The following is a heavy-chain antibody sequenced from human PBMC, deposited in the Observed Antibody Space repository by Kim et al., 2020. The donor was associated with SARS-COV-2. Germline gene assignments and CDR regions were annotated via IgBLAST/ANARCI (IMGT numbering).Heavy chain of an antibody. CDR2: ISWNSGSI. Sequence: GGSLRLSCAASGFTFDDYAMHWVRQAPGKGLEWVSGISWNSGSIGYADSVKGRFTISRDNAKNSLYLQMNSLRAEDTAVYYCAKDRFLGAPGGGMDVWG. V-gene: IGHV3-9*01. CDR1: GFTFDDYA. J-gene: IGHJ6*02. CDR3: AKDRFLGAPGGGMDV. D-gene: IGHD3-3*01.